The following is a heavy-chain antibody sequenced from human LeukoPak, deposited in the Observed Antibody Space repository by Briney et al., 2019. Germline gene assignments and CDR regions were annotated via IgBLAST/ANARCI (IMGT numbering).Heavy chain of an antibody. J-gene: IGHJ4*02. D-gene: IGHD1-26*01. CDR1: GFTFDDYA. V-gene: IGHV3-9*01. CDR3: AKAKSVVGAHPFDY. CDR2: ITWNSGNI. Sequence: GGSLRLSCAASGFTFDDYAMHWVRQAPGKGLEWVSGITWNSGNIAQADSVKGRFTISRDNAKNSLHLQMDSLRAEDTALYYCAKAKSVVGAHPFDYWGQGTLVTVSS.